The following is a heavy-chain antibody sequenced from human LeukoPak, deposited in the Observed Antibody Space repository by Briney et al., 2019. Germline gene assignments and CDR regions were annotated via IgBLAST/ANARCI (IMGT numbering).Heavy chain of an antibody. J-gene: IGHJ6*03. Sequence: ASVKVSCXASGGTFSSYAISWVRQAPGQGLAWMGRIIPIFGTANYAQKFQGRVTITTDESTSTAYMELSSLRSEDTAVYYCAIEAYYYYYYMDVWGKGTTVTVSS. CDR3: AIEAYYYYYYMDV. CDR1: GGTFSSYA. CDR2: IIPIFGTA. V-gene: IGHV1-69*05.